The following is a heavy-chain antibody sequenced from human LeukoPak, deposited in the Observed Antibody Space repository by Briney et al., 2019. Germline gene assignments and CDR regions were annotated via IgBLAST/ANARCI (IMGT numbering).Heavy chain of an antibody. Sequence: GGSLRLSCAASGFTFSSYSMNWVRQAPGNGLEWVSSVSSSSSYIYYADSVKGRFTISRDNAKNSLYLQMNSLRAEDTAVYYCAREVSGGRVDYWGQGTLVTVSS. D-gene: IGHD2-21*01. CDR3: AREVSGGRVDY. CDR2: VSSSSSYI. CDR1: GFTFSSYS. V-gene: IGHV3-21*01. J-gene: IGHJ4*02.